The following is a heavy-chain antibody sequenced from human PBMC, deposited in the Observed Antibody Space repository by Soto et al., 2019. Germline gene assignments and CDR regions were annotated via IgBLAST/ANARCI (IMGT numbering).Heavy chain of an antibody. J-gene: IGHJ4*02. Sequence: PSETLSLTCTVSGGSVSSYYWSWIRQPPGKGLEWIGYIYYSGSANYNPSLKSRVTISVYTSKNQFSLRLSSLTAADTAVYYCATTGSALYHFDCWGQGTLVTVSS. CDR1: GGSVSSYY. D-gene: IGHD3-10*01. V-gene: IGHV4-59*08. CDR3: ATTGSALYHFDC. CDR2: IYYSGSA.